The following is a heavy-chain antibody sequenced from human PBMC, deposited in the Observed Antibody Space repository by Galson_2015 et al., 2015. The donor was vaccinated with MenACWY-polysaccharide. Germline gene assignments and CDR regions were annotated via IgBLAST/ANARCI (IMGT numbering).Heavy chain of an antibody. V-gene: IGHV3-23*01. CDR3: AKNSLLRDDFWSGYYDY. D-gene: IGHD3-3*01. CDR1: GFTFSSYA. CDR2: ISGSGGST. Sequence: SLRLSCAASGFTFSSYAMSWVRQAPGKGLEWVSAISGSGGSTYYADSVKGRFTISRDNSKNTLYLQMNSLRAEDTAVYYCAKNSLLRDDFWSGYYDYWGQGTLVTVSS. J-gene: IGHJ4*02.